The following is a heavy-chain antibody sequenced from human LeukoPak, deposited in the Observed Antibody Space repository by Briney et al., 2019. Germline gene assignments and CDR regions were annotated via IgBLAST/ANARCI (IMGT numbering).Heavy chain of an antibody. V-gene: IGHV3-48*02. J-gene: IGHJ6*02. CDR1: GITFDNYG. Sequence: PGGSLRLSCAASGITFDNYGMHSVRQAAGKGLEWVSYISSGSGTIYYADSVKGRFTISRDNAKNSLYLQMNSLGDEDTAVYYCATTLQLDVWGQGTTVTVSS. D-gene: IGHD1-14*01. CDR2: ISSGSGTI. CDR3: ATTLQLDV.